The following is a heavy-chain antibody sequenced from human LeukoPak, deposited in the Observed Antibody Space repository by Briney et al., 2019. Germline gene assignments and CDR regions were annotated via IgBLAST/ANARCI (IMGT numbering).Heavy chain of an antibody. CDR3: ARDNVDVIALDY. CDR1: GGIFNDYG. D-gene: IGHD2-21*01. V-gene: IGHV1-69*13. Sequence: SVKVSCKASGGIFNDYGFSWVRQAPGQGLEWMGGFVPLFKTAHYAPKFQGRVTITADESTSTAYLELSSLRSEDTAVYYCARDNVDVIALDYWGQGTLV. J-gene: IGHJ4*02. CDR2: FVPLFKTA.